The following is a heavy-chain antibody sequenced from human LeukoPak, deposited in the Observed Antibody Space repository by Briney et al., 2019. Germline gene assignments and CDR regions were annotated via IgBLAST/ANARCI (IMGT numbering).Heavy chain of an antibody. CDR1: GGSFSGYY. CDR3: ASWYYDFWSGYYRGPGGLNYYYYMDV. Sequence: SETLSLTCAVYGGSFSGYYWSWIRQPPGKGLEWIGEINHSGSTTYNPSLKSRVTISVDTSKNQFSLKLSSVTAADTAVYYCASWYYDFWSGYYRGPGGLNYYYYMDVWGKGTTVTVSS. CDR2: INHSGST. D-gene: IGHD3-3*01. V-gene: IGHV4-34*01. J-gene: IGHJ6*03.